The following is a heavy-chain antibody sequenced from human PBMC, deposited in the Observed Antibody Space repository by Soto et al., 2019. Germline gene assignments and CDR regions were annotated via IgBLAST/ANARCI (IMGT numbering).Heavy chain of an antibody. Sequence: SETLSLTCAVYGGSFSGYYWSWIRQPPGKGLEWIGEINHSGSTNYNPSLKSRVTISVDTSKNQFSLKLSSVTAADTAVYYCARRSGLLWFGELLYYYYGMDVWGQGTTVTVSS. CDR2: INHSGST. D-gene: IGHD3-10*01. CDR1: GGSFSGYY. J-gene: IGHJ6*02. CDR3: ARRSGLLWFGELLYYYYGMDV. V-gene: IGHV4-34*01.